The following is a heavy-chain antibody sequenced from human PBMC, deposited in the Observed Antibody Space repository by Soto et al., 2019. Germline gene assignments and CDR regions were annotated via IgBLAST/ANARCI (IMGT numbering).Heavy chain of an antibody. D-gene: IGHD4-17*01. CDR2: ISSSSSYI. J-gene: IGHJ4*02. V-gene: IGHV3-21*01. CDR1: GFTFSSYS. CDR3: ARDTELYGDLTKIDY. Sequence: GGSLRLSCAASGFTFSSYSMNWVRQAPGKGLEWVSSISSSSSYIYYADSVKGRFTISRDNAKNSLYLQMNSLRAEDTAVCYCARDTELYGDLTKIDYWGQGTLVTVSS.